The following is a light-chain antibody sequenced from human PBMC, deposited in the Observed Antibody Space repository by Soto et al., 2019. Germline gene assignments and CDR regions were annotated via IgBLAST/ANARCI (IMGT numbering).Light chain of an antibody. J-gene: IGLJ3*02. CDR2: GNN. V-gene: IGLV1-40*01. CDR3: QSYDTSVSAWV. Sequence: QSVLTQPPSVSGAPGQRVTISCTGRSSNIGTPYDVHWYQQLPGTAPKLLIYGNNNRPSGVPDRFSGSKSDTSASLAITGLQAEDEADYYCQSYDTSVSAWVFGGGTKVTVL. CDR1: SSNIGTPYD.